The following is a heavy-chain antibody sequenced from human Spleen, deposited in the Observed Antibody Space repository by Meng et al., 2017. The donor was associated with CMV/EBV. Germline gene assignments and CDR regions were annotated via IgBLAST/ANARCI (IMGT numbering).Heavy chain of an antibody. CDR3: ARDDGGIDY. CDR2: ISSSRSCI. V-gene: IGHV3-21*01. Sequence: LCCEASGVTFSRYSMNWVRQARGKELEWVSSISSSRSCICYADSVKGRFTISRDNAKNSLYLQMNSLGAEDTAVYYCARDDGGIDYWGQGTLVTVSS. J-gene: IGHJ4*02. CDR1: GVTFSRYS.